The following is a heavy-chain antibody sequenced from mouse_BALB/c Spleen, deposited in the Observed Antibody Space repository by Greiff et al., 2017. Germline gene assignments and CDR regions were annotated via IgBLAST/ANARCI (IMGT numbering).Heavy chain of an antibody. CDR3: ASYGNYEWFAY. CDR1: GYAFSSSW. Sequence: VQLQQSGPELVKPGASVKISCKASGYAFSSSWMNWVKQRPGQGLEWIGRIYPGDGDTNYNGKFKGKATLTADKSSSTAYMQLSSLTSVDSAVYFCASYGNYEWFAYWGQGTLVTVSA. V-gene: IGHV1-82*01. CDR2: IYPGDGDT. D-gene: IGHD2-1*01. J-gene: IGHJ3*01.